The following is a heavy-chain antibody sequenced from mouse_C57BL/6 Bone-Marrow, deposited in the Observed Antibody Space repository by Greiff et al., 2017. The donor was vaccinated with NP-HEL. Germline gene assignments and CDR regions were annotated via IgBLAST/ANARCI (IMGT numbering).Heavy chain of an antibody. CDR1: GYTFTSYW. D-gene: IGHD1-1*01. V-gene: IGHV1-5*01. J-gene: IGHJ4*01. CDR2: IYPGNSDT. Sequence: SGTVLARPGASVKMSCKTSGYTFTSYWMHWVKQRPGQGLEWIGAIYPGNSDTSYNQKFKGKAKLTAVTSASTAYKELSSLTNEDSAVYYCTTIIITTVVATRMDYWGQGTSVTVSS. CDR3: TTIIITTVVATRMDY.